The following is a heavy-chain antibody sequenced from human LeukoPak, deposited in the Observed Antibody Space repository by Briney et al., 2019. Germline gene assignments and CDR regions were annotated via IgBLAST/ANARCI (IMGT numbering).Heavy chain of an antibody. D-gene: IGHD7-27*01. Sequence: GGSLRLSCAASGFTVSSNYMSWVRQAPGKGLEWVSVIYSGGSTYYADSVKGRFTISRHNSKNTLYLQMNSLRAEDTAVYYCARAKNWGALTAFDYWGQGTLVTVSS. V-gene: IGHV3-53*04. CDR3: ARAKNWGALTAFDY. CDR1: GFTVSSNY. CDR2: IYSGGST. J-gene: IGHJ4*02.